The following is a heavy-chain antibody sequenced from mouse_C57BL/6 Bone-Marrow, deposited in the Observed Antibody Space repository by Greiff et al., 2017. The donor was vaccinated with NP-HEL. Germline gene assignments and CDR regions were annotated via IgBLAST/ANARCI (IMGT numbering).Heavy chain of an antibody. V-gene: IGHV1-81*01. CDR3: AREPITTVENFDV. CDR1: GYTFTSYG. D-gene: IGHD1-1*01. J-gene: IGHJ1*03. CDR2: IYPRSGNT. Sequence: QVQLKQSGAELARPGASVKLSCKASGYTFTSYGISWVKQRTGQGLEWIGEIYPRSGNTYYNEKFKGKATLTADKSSSTAYLELRSLTSEDSAVYCWAREPITTVENFDVRGTGTTVTVSS.